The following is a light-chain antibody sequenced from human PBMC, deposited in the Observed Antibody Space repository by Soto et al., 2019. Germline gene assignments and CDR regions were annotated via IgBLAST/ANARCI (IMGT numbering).Light chain of an antibody. CDR1: QSVDTN. CDR3: PQYLNLAPFP. CDR2: GAS. J-gene: IGKJ2*01. Sequence: EVVMTQSPVTLSVSPGDRATLSCRASQSVDTNVAWYQQKPGQAPRLLVHGASMRAAGVPARFTGSGSGTDFPLTLRRLPSDHFCVFFCPQYLNLAPFPFGQGNKLQIE. V-gene: IGKV3-15*01.